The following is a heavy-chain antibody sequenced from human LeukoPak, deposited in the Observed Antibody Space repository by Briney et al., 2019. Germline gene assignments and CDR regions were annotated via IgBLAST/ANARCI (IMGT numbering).Heavy chain of an antibody. Sequence: SQTLSLTCTVSGGSISSGGYYWSWIRQHPGKGLEWIGYIYYSGSTYYNPSLKSRVTISVDTSKNQFSLKLSSVTAADTAVYYCARGVLNHIVTTMPGPQVSRMTANWFDPWGQGTLVTVSS. D-gene: IGHD1-14*01. J-gene: IGHJ5*02. CDR1: GGSISSGGYY. CDR2: IYYSGST. CDR3: ARGVLNHIVTTMPGPQVSRMTANWFDP. V-gene: IGHV4-31*03.